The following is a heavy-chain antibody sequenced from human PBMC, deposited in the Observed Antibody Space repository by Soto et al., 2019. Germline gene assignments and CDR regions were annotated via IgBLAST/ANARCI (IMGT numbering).Heavy chain of an antibody. CDR1: GGSFSGYY. Sequence: PSETLSLTCAVYGGSFSGYYWSWIRQPPGKGLEWIGEINHSGSTNYNPSLKSRVTISVDTSKNQFSLKLSSVTAADTAVYYCARAPAVVVITHYYYYGMDVWGQGTTVTVSS. J-gene: IGHJ6*02. D-gene: IGHD3-22*01. CDR3: ARAPAVVVITHYYYYGMDV. CDR2: INHSGST. V-gene: IGHV4-34*01.